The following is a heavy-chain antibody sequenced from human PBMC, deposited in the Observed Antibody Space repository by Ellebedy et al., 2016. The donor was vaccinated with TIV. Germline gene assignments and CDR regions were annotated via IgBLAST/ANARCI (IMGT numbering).Heavy chain of an antibody. V-gene: IGHV3-48*01. CDR3: ARDPLGNYGDYVDY. Sequence: GESLKISCAASGFTLRSYSMNWVRQAPGKGLEWVSYISSSSSTIYYADSVKGRFTISRDNAKNSPYLQMNSLRAEDTAVYYCARDPLGNYGDYVDYWGQGTLVTVSS. D-gene: IGHD4-17*01. CDR2: ISSSSSTI. CDR1: GFTLRSYS. J-gene: IGHJ4*02.